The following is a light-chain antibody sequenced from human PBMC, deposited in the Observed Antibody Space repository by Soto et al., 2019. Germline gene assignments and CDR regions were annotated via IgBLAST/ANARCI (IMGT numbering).Light chain of an antibody. V-gene: IGLV1-40*01. CDR3: QSYDSSLSGFVV. CDR2: GNS. CDR1: SSNIGAGYD. Sequence: SVLTQPPSVSGAPGQRGTISCTGRSSNIGAGYDVHWYQQLPGTAPKLLIYGNSNRPSGVPDRFSGSKSGTSASLAITGLQAEDEADYYCQSYDSSLSGFVVFGGGTKVTVL. J-gene: IGLJ2*01.